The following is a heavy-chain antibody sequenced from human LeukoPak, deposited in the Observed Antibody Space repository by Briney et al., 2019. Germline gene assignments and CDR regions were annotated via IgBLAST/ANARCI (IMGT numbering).Heavy chain of an antibody. CDR3: AREGIAWSFDN. V-gene: IGHV1-18*01. CDR1: GYSFSSYG. CDR2: LSAKNGYT. Sequence: GASVKVSCKASGYSFSSYGITWVRQAPGQGLEWMGWLSAKNGYTKFAQKVQDRITLTRDTSTSTAYMELRSLRSDDTAVYYCAREGIAWSFDNWGQGTLVTVSS. D-gene: IGHD6-19*01. J-gene: IGHJ4*02.